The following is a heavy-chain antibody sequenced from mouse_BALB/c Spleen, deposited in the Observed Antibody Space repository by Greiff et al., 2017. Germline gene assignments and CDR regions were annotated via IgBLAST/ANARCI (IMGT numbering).Heavy chain of an antibody. V-gene: IGHV3-8*02. CDR1: GDSITSGY. J-gene: IGHJ1*01. D-gene: IGHD2-1*01. Sequence: EVKLMESGPSLVKPSQTLSLTCSVTGDSITSGYWNWIRKFPGNKLEYMGYISYSGSTYYNPSLKSRISITRDTSKNQYYLQLNSVTTEDTATYYCARSDYGNYAWYFDIWGAGTTVTVSS. CDR3: ARSDYGNYAWYFDI. CDR2: ISYSGST.